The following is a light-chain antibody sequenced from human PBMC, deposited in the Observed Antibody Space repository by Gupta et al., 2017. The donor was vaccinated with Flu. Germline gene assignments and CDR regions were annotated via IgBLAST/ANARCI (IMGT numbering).Light chain of an antibody. J-gene: IGLJ1*01. V-gene: IGLV2-14*01. Sequence: QSALTQPASVSGSPGQSITISCTGTSSDVGGYRYVSWYQQYPGKAPKVMIYEVSNRPSGVSNRFSGSKSGNTASLTISGLQSEDEADYYCSSYTSSNTYAFGTGTKVTVL. CDR1: SSDVGGYRY. CDR2: EVS. CDR3: SSYTSSNTYA.